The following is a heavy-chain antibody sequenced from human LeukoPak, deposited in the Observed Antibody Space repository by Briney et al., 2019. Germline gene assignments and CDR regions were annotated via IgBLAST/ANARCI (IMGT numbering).Heavy chain of an antibody. Sequence: SVKVSCKASGGTFSSYAISWVRQAPGQGLEWMGRIITILGIANYAQKFQGRVTITADKSTSTAYMELSSLRSEDTAVYYCARVLGIVGDAFDIWGQGTMVTVSS. J-gene: IGHJ3*02. V-gene: IGHV1-69*04. D-gene: IGHD3-22*01. CDR3: ARVLGIVGDAFDI. CDR1: GGTFSSYA. CDR2: IITILGIA.